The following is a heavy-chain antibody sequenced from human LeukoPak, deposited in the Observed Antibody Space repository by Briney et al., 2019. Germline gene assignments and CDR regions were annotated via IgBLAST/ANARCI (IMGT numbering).Heavy chain of an antibody. CDR2: IIPIFGTA. D-gene: IGHD5-24*01. CDR3: ARGRMATKTNYFDY. J-gene: IGHJ4*02. Sequence: GASVKVSCKASGGTFSSYANSWVRQAPGQGLEWMGGIIPIFGTANYAQKFQGRATITTDESTSTAYMELSSLRSEDTAVYYCARGRMATKTNYFDYWGQGTLVAVSS. V-gene: IGHV1-69*05. CDR1: GGTFSSYA.